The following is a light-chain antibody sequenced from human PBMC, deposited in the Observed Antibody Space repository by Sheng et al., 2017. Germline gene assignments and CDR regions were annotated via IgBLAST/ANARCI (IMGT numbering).Light chain of an antibody. V-gene: IGKV3-11*01. CDR2: GAS. CDR1: QSISSY. J-gene: IGKJ1*01. Sequence: EIVLTQSPATLSLSPGERATLSCRASQSISSYLAWYQQRPGQAPRLLIFGASNRATGIPARFSGSGSGTDFALTISSLEPEDFAVYYCQHRDPNNSWTFGQGTKVEIK. CDR3: QHRDPNNSWT.